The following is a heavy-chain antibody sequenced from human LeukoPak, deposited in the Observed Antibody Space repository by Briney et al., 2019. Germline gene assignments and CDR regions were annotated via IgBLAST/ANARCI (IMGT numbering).Heavy chain of an antibody. CDR3: ARAYYYDSSGYYGSVRHYYGMDV. Sequence: SETLSLTCAVYGGSFSGYYWSWIRQPPGKGLEWIGEINYSGSTNYNPSLKSRVTISVDTSKNQFSLKLSSVTAADTAVYYCARAYYYDSSGYYGSVRHYYGMDVWGQGTTVTVSS. CDR1: GGSFSGYY. V-gene: IGHV4-34*01. D-gene: IGHD3-22*01. J-gene: IGHJ6*02. CDR2: INYSGST.